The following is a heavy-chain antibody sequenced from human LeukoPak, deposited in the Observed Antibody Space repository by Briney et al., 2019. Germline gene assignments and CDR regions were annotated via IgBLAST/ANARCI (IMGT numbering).Heavy chain of an antibody. CDR3: ARASPTGYCSGGSCLGPFDY. V-gene: IGHV1-2*02. D-gene: IGHD2-15*01. J-gene: IGHJ4*02. Sequence: ASVKVSCKASGYTFTGYYMHWVRQAPGQGLEWMGWINPNSGGTNYAQKFQARVTMTRDTSISTAYMELNRLRSDDTAVYYCARASPTGYCSGGSCLGPFDYWGQGTLVTVSS. CDR2: INPNSGGT. CDR1: GYTFTGYY.